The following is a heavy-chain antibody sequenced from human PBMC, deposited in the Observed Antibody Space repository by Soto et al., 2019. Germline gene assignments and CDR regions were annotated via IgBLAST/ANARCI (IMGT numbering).Heavy chain of an antibody. CDR1: GGSISSGDFH. V-gene: IGHV4-30-4*01. D-gene: IGHD5-18*01. CDR2: IYYSGST. Sequence: PSETLSLTFTVSGGSISSGDFHWSWIRQPPGKGLEWIGYIYYSGSTNCNPSLKSRVTISIDTSKNQFSLKLTSVTAADTAVYYCATYDVDTAMDHWGQGTLVTVSS. CDR3: ATYDVDTAMDH. J-gene: IGHJ4*02.